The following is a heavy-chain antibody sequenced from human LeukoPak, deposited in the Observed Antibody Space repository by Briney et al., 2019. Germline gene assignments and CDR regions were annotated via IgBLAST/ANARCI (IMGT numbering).Heavy chain of an antibody. CDR3: VKGPLVRLDY. V-gene: IGHV3-23*01. CDR2: ISGDGT. CDR1: GFTFSVYG. D-gene: IGHD6-13*01. Sequence: GGTLRLSCAASGFTFSVYGMSWVRQAPGKGLEWVSAISGDGTYYADSVKGRFTISRDNSKDTLYLQMNSLRVEDTAVYYCVKGPLVRLDYWGQGTLVTVSS. J-gene: IGHJ4*02.